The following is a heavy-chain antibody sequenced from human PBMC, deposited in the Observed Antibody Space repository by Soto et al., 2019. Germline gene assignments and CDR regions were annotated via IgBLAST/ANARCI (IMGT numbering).Heavy chain of an antibody. CDR2: IYYSGTT. J-gene: IGHJ4*02. CDR1: GYSISSSNW. Sequence: QVQLQESGPGLVKPSDTLSLTCAVSGYSISSSNWWGWIRQPPGKGMEWIGYIYYSGTTYYNPSLNSRVSMSVDLSKNHFSLKLTSATAVDTAVYYCARREIQGPIDYWGQGTLVIVSS. D-gene: IGHD1-26*01. V-gene: IGHV4-28*01. CDR3: ARREIQGPIDY.